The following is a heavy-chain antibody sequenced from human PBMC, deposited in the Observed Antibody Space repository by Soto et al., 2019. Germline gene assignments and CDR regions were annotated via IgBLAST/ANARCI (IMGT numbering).Heavy chain of an antibody. Sequence: QVQLQQSGPGLVKPSETLSLTCTVSGGSVSSGSYSWSWIRQSPGKALEWIGYFYHSGSTKYNPSHGSRVTTSVETSRNQLSLKLSSLTAAVTAVYYCARGLMGGTYYLRHNGMDVRGHGATGSVS. J-gene: IGHJ6*02. V-gene: IGHV4-61*01. CDR2: FYHSGST. CDR3: ARGLMGGTYYLRHNGMDV. D-gene: IGHD3-10*01. CDR1: GGSVSSGSYS.